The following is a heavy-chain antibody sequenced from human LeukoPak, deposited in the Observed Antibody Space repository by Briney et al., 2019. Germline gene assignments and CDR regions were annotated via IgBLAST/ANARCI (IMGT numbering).Heavy chain of an antibody. Sequence: GGSLRLSCAASGFTVSSYYTSWVRQSPGKGLEWVSVLYRDGSTYYADSVTGRFTISRDNSKNTLYLQMNSLRTEDTAVYYCAREFSGNAVYDYWGQGTLVTVSS. CDR2: LYRDGST. CDR3: AREFSGNAVYDY. CDR1: GFTVSSYY. V-gene: IGHV3-53*01. D-gene: IGHD4-23*01. J-gene: IGHJ4*02.